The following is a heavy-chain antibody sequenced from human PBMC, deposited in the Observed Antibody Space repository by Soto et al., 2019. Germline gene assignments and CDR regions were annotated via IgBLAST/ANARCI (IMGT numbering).Heavy chain of an antibody. CDR3: ARDGPYCGGDCYCES. V-gene: IGHV3-11*01. D-gene: IGHD2-21*02. CDR1: GFTFSDYY. CDR2: TSSSGKIT. J-gene: IGHJ5*02. Sequence: PWGSLRLSCAASGFTFSDYYMTWIRQAPGKGPEWVSYTSSSGKITSYADSVKGRFTISRDNAKNSLYLQMNSLRAEDAAIYYCARDGPYCGGDCYCESWGQGTLVTVSS.